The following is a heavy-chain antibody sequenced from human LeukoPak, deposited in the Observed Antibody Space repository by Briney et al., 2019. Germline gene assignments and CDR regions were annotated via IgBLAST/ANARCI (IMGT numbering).Heavy chain of an antibody. Sequence: GGSLRLSCAASGFTFSSYWMHWLRQAPGKGLVWVSRIHTDGSATDYADSVKGRFTISRDNAKNTLFLQMNSLRDEDTAVYYYTRGTTAARPDYFDYWGQGTLVTVSS. J-gene: IGHJ4*02. V-gene: IGHV3-74*01. CDR3: TRGTTAARPDYFDY. D-gene: IGHD6-6*01. CDR1: GFTFSSYW. CDR2: IHTDGSAT.